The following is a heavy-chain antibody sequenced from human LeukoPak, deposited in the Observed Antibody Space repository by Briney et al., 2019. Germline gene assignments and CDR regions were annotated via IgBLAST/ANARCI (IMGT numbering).Heavy chain of an antibody. D-gene: IGHD6-13*01. CDR1: GGSISSSSYY. V-gene: IGHV4-39*07. Sequence: PSETLSLTCTVSGGSISSSSYYWSWIRQPPGKGLEWIGEINHSGSTNYNPSLKSRVTISVDTSKNQFSLKLSSVTAADTAVYYCARGWHSSSWYGRYYYGMDVWGQGTTVTVSS. CDR3: ARGWHSSSWYGRYYYGMDV. J-gene: IGHJ6*02. CDR2: INHSGST.